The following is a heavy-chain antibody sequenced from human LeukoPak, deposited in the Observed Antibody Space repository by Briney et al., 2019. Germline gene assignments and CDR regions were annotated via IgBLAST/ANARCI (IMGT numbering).Heavy chain of an antibody. J-gene: IGHJ4*02. D-gene: IGHD3-22*01. CDR1: EFTFNHYC. CDR3: ARDLLFDSSGYYYPNFDY. V-gene: IGHV3-21*01. Sequence: GGSLKLSCAASEFTFNHYCMNWVRQAPGKGLEWVSSISSSSSYIYYADSVKGRFTISRDNAKNSLYLQMNSLRAEDTAVYYCARDLLFDSSGYYYPNFDYWGQGTLVTVSS. CDR2: ISSSSSYI.